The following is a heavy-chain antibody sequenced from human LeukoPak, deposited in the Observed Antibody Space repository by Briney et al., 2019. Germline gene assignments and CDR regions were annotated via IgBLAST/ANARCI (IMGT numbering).Heavy chain of an antibody. D-gene: IGHD5-12*01. Sequence: GGSLRLSCAASGFTFSSYSMNWVRQAPGKGLEWVSSISSSSSYIYYADSVKGRFTISRDNAKNSLYLQMISLRAEDTAVYYCARAVGYSGFSDYWGQGTLVTVSS. J-gene: IGHJ4*02. CDR3: ARAVGYSGFSDY. CDR1: GFTFSSYS. CDR2: ISSSSSYI. V-gene: IGHV3-21*01.